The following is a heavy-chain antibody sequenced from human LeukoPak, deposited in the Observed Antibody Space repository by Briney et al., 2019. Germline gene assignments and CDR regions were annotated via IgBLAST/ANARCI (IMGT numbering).Heavy chain of an antibody. CDR3: ARYRFGHLFDS. V-gene: IGHV4-59*02. J-gene: IGHJ4*02. D-gene: IGHD3-16*01. Sequence: KSSETLSLTCSVSGDSVSGYYWSWIRQPPGKGLEWIGYVYQTGHTHYSPSLKSRVTVSLDTSRNKVSLRVSSVTAADTAVYYCARYRFGHLFDSWGQGILVVVSS. CDR2: VYQTGHT. CDR1: GDSVSGYY.